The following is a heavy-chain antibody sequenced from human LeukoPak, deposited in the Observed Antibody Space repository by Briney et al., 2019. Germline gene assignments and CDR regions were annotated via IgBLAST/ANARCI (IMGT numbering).Heavy chain of an antibody. CDR1: GGSISSGDYY. D-gene: IGHD5-12*01. CDR3: ARGGGYSGYDLAFY. V-gene: IGHV4-30-4*01. Sequence: KPSETLSLTCTVSGGSISSGDYYWSWIRQPPGKGLEWIGYIYYSGSTYYNPSLKSRVTISVDTSKNQFSLKLSSVTAADTAVYYCARGGGYSGYDLAFYWGQGTLVTVSS. CDR2: IYYSGST. J-gene: IGHJ4*02.